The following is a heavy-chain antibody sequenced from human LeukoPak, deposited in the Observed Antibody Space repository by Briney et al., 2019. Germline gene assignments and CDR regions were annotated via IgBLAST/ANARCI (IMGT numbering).Heavy chain of an antibody. J-gene: IGHJ4*02. V-gene: IGHV5-51*01. Sequence: GESLKISCKGSGYSFSSYWIAWVRQMPGKGLEWMGIIYPGDSDTRYSPSFQGQVTISADKSISTAYLQWSSLKASDTAIYYCARQWGDCSSTSCYSAYWGQGTLVTVSS. D-gene: IGHD2-2*01. CDR1: GYSFSSYW. CDR3: ARQWGDCSSTSCYSAY. CDR2: IYPGDSDT.